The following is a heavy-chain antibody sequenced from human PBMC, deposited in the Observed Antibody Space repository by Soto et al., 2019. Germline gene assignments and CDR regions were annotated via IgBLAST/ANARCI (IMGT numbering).Heavy chain of an antibody. D-gene: IGHD2-2*02. CDR2: ISAYNGNT. CDR1: GYTFTSYG. Sequence: ASVKVSCKASGYTFTSYGISWVRQAPGQGLEWMGWISAYNGNTNYAQKLQGRVTMTTDTSTSTAYMELRSLRSDDTAVYYCATYIVVVPAAIVDHDAFDIWGQGTMVTVSS. CDR3: ATYIVVVPAAIVDHDAFDI. V-gene: IGHV1-18*04. J-gene: IGHJ3*02.